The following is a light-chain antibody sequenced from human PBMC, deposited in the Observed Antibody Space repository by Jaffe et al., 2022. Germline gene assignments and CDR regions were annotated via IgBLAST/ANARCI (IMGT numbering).Light chain of an antibody. J-gene: IGKJ3*01. Sequence: DIQMTQSPSTLSASVGDRVTITCRASESISDWLAWYQLKPGKAPKILIYKASSLESGVPSRFSGSGSGTDFTLTIDSLQPDDLATYFCQQFYKYPGNFGPGTTVEI. V-gene: IGKV1-5*03. CDR2: KAS. CDR1: ESISDW. CDR3: QQFYKYPGN.